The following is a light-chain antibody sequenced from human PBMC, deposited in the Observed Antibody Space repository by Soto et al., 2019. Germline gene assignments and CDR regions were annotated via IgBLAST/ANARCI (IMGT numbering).Light chain of an antibody. CDR3: QQYGSSGT. V-gene: IGKV3-20*01. CDR2: GAS. Sequence: EIVLTQSPGTLSLSPGEGATLSCRASQSIGGNFLAWYQQKRGQAPRLLIHGASNRATGIPDRFSGSGSGTDFTLTITRLEPEDFAVYYCQQYGSSGTFGQGTKV. CDR1: QSIGGNF. J-gene: IGKJ1*01.